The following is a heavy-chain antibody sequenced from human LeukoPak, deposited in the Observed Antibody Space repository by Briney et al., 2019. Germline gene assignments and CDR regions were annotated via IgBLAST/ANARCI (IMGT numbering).Heavy chain of an antibody. CDR3: ARGWDYYDSSGYPNWYFDL. J-gene: IGHJ2*01. Sequence: PSETLSLTCTVSGGSISSYYWSWIRQPPGKGLEWIGYIYYSGSTNYNPSLKSRVTISVGTSKNRLSLKLSSVTAADTAVYYCARGWDYYDSSGYPNWYFDLWGRGTLVTVSS. CDR2: IYYSGST. CDR1: GGSISSYY. D-gene: IGHD3-22*01. V-gene: IGHV4-59*01.